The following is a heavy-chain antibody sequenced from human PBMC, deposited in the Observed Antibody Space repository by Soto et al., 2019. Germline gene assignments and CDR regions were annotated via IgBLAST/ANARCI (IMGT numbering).Heavy chain of an antibody. D-gene: IGHD6-19*01. CDR3: AREPRTSLGQWLVRETISWFDP. CDR2: IWYDGSDK. Sequence: QVQLVESGGGVVQPGRSLRLSCAASGFTFSSYGMHWVRQAPGKGLEWVAVIWYDGSDKHYADSVKGRFTVSRDNSKNTLYLQMNSLRAEDTAVYYCAREPRTSLGQWLVRETISWFDPWGQGTLVTVSS. CDR1: GFTFSSYG. V-gene: IGHV3-33*01. J-gene: IGHJ5*02.